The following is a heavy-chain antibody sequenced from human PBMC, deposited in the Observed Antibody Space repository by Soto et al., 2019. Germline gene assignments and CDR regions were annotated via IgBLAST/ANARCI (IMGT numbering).Heavy chain of an antibody. CDR2: ISAYNGNT. CDR3: ARESVVVVAATPSHY. CDR1: GYTFTSYG. J-gene: IGHJ4*02. V-gene: IGHV1-18*01. D-gene: IGHD2-15*01. Sequence: ASVKVSCKASGYTFTSYGISWVRQAPGQGLEWMGWISAYNGNTNYAQKLQGRVTMTTDTSTSTAYMELRSLRSDDTAVYYCARESVVVVAATPSHYWGQGTLVTVAS.